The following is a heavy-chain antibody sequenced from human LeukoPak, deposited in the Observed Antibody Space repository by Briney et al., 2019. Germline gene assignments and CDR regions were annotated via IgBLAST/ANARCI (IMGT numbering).Heavy chain of an antibody. CDR3: AETAAAGTVRAYYFDY. J-gene: IGHJ4*02. CDR1: GFTFSSQA. V-gene: IGHV3-23*01. CDR2: ISASGGST. Sequence: QSGGSLRLSCAASGFTFSSQAMSWVRQAPGKGLEWVSGISASGGSTYYADSVKGRFIVSRDISRNTLDLQMNSLRVEDTAVYYCAETAAAGTVRAYYFDYWGQGTLVTVSS. D-gene: IGHD6-13*01.